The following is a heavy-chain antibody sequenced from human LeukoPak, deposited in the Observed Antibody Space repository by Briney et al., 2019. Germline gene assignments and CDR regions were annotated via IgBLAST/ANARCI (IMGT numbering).Heavy chain of an antibody. V-gene: IGHV4-39*07. J-gene: IGHJ4*02. CDR3: ASSLDSSGWYLGVY. CDR1: GGSLSSSSYY. Sequence: SETLSLTCTVSGGSLSSSSYYWGWIRQPPGKGLEWIGSIYYSGSTYYNPSLKSRVTISVDTSKNQFSLKLSSVTAADTALYYCASSLDSSGWYLGVYWGQGTLVTVSS. D-gene: IGHD6-19*01. CDR2: IYYSGST.